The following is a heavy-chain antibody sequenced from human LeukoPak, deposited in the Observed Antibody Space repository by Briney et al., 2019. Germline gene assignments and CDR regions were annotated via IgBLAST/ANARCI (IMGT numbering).Heavy chain of an antibody. CDR2: TYYRSKWYS. Sequence: SQTLSLTCAISGDSVSSNSATWNCIRQSPSRGLEWLGRTYYRSKWYSDYAVSVKSRITINPDTSKNQFSLQLNSVTPEDTAVYYCARGLVPEGHHYYFYMDVWGKGTTVTVSS. CDR1: GDSVSSNSAT. J-gene: IGHJ6*03. CDR3: ARGLVPEGHHYYFYMDV. D-gene: IGHD3-9*01. V-gene: IGHV6-1*01.